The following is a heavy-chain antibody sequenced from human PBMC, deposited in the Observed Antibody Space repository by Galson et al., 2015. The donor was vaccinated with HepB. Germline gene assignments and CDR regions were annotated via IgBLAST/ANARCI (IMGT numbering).Heavy chain of an antibody. CDR2: INTNTGNP. CDR1: GYTFTSYA. J-gene: IGHJ2*01. Sequence: SVKVSCKASGYTFTSYAMNWVRQAPGQGLEWMGWINTNTGNPTYAQGFTGRFVFSLDTSVSTAYLQISSLKAEDTAVYYCARRTAAGTWYFDLWGRGTLVTVSS. D-gene: IGHD6-13*01. CDR3: ARRTAAGTWYFDL. V-gene: IGHV7-4-1*02.